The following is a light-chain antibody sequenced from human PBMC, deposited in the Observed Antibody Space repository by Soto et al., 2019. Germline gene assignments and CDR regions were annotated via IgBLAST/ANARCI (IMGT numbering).Light chain of an antibody. Sequence: MTHSPSTLSSFPGDRVTLSCRASQYINTRLAWYQHRPGQAPRLLIYQTSIRAAGIPARFSASGSGTEFTLTISRLQPEDFATYYCQQLNSYPITFGQGTRLEIK. J-gene: IGKJ5*01. CDR3: QQLNSYPIT. CDR2: QTS. V-gene: IGKV3D-15*01. CDR1: QYINTR.